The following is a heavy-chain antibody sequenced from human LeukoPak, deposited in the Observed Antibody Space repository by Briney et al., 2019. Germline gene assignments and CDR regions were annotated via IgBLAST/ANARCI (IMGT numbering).Heavy chain of an antibody. V-gene: IGHV3-23*01. Sequence: GGSLRLSCAASGFAFSSYAMSWVRQAPGKGLEWVSAISGSGGSTYYADSVKGRFTISRDNSKNTLYLQMNSLRAEDTAVYYCAKDTAAGTVYFDYWGQGTLVTVSS. J-gene: IGHJ4*02. CDR1: GFAFSSYA. CDR3: AKDTAAGTVYFDY. CDR2: ISGSGGST. D-gene: IGHD6-13*01.